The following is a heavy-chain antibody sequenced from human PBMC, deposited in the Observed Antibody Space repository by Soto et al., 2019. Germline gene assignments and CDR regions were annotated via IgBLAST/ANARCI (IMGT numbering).Heavy chain of an antibody. D-gene: IGHD2-21*01. CDR3: ERQLKHVAEKDGMHV. CDR2: ISDYNGNT. Sequence: QVQLVQSGAEVKKPGASVKVSCKASGYTFTSYGISWVRQAPGQGLEWMGWISDYNGNTNNAQKLQGRVTMTTDTSTRTAYMEHRRLRDDDTAVYYGERQLKHVAEKDGMHVWGQGTTVTVSS. CDR1: GYTFTSYG. V-gene: IGHV1-18*01. J-gene: IGHJ6*02.